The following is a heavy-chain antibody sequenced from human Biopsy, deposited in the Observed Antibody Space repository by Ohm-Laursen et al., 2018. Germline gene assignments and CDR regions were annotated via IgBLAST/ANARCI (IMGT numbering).Heavy chain of an antibody. CDR3: VRGRSPATY. V-gene: IGHV4-59*01. CDR1: GGSLNFYY. D-gene: IGHD3-16*01. J-gene: IGHJ4*02. Sequence: GTLSLTCTVSGGSLNFYYRSWIRQPPGKGLEWIGYMYYSGSTKYSPSLKNRVTVSFDPSRNQFSLKLTSMTPADTAVYYCVRGRSPATYWGQGALVIVSS. CDR2: MYYSGST.